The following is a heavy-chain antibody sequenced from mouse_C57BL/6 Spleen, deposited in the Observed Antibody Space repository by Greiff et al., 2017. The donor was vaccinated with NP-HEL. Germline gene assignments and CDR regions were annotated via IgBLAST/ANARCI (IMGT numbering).Heavy chain of an antibody. Sequence: QVHLPQSGAELARPGASVKLSCKASGYTFTSYGISWVKQRTGQGLEWIGEIYPRSGNTYYNEKFKGKATLTEDKSSSTAYMGLRSLTSEDSAVYLCESDYDWFAYWGQGTLVTVSA. D-gene: IGHD2-4*01. J-gene: IGHJ3*01. CDR3: ESDYDWFAY. V-gene: IGHV1-81*01. CDR2: IYPRSGNT. CDR1: GYTFTSYG.